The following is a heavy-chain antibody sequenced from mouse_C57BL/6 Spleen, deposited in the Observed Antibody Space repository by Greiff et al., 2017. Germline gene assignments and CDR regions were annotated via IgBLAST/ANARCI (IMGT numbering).Heavy chain of an antibody. CDR1: GFTFSDYG. CDR2: ISSGSSNS. V-gene: IGHV5-17*01. J-gene: IGHJ4*01. Sequence: EVQGVESGGGLVKPGASLKLSCAASGFTFSDYGMHWVRQAPEKGLEWVAYISSGSSNSYYADTVKGRFTISRDNAKNTLFLQMTSLRAEDTAMYYCANQDAMDYWGQGTSVTVSS. CDR3: ANQDAMDY.